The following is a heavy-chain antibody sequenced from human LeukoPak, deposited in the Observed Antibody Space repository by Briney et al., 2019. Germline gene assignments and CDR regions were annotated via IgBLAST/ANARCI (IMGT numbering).Heavy chain of an antibody. J-gene: IGHJ3*02. CDR3: ARDSSGYFDAFDI. CDR1: GYTFTSYD. V-gene: IGHV1-8*01. CDR2: MNPNSGNT. Sequence: ASVKVSCKASGYTFTSYDINWVRQATGQGLEWMGWMNPNSGNTGYAQKFQGRVTMTRNTSISTAYMELSSLRSEDMAVYYCARDSSGYFDAFDIWGQGTMVTVSS. D-gene: IGHD3-22*01.